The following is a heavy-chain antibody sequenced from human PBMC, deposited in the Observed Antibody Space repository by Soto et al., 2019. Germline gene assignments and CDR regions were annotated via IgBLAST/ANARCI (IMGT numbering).Heavy chain of an antibody. J-gene: IGHJ4*02. Sequence: QVQLVESGGGVVQPGRSLRLSCAASGFTFSSYGMHWVRQAPGKGLERVAVISYDGSNKYYADSVKGRFTISRDNSKNTLYLQMNSLRAEDTAVYYCAKLGGFYDSSGYYQGWGQGTLVTVSS. CDR2: ISYDGSNK. CDR1: GFTFSSYG. V-gene: IGHV3-30*18. D-gene: IGHD3-22*01. CDR3: AKLGGFYDSSGYYQG.